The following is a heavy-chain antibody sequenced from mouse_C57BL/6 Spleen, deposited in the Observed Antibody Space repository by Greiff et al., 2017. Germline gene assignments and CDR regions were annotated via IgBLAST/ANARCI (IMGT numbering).Heavy chain of an antibody. V-gene: IGHV1-69*01. CDR2: IDPSDSYT. J-gene: IGHJ3*01. CDR1: GYTFTSYW. D-gene: IGHD2-1*01. Sequence: QVQLQQPGAELVMPGASVKLSCKASGYTFTSYWMHWVKQRPGQGLEWIGEIDPSDSYTNYNQQFKGKSTLTVDKSSSTAYMQLSSLTSEDSAVDYCSRVGNYGAYWGQGTLVTVSA. CDR3: SRVGNYGAY.